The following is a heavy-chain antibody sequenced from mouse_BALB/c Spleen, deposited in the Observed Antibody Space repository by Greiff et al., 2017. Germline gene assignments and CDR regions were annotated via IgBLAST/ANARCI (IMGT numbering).Heavy chain of an antibody. V-gene: IGHV5-4*02. CDR1: GFTFSDYY. CDR3: ARDGGGYAMDY. CDR2: ISDGGSYT. Sequence: DVKLVESGGGLVKPGGSLKLSCAASGFTFSDYYMYWVRQTPEKRLEWVATISDGGSYTYYPDSVKGRFTISRDNAKNNLYLQMSSLKSEDTAMYYCARDGGGYAMDYWGQGTSVTVSS. J-gene: IGHJ4*01.